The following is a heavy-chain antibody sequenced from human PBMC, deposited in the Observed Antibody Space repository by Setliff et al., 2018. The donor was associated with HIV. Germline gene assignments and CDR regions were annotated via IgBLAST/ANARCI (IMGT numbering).Heavy chain of an antibody. V-gene: IGHV4-4*07. J-gene: IGHJ4*02. CDR1: GGSMRGYY. CDR2: VYISGST. CDR3: ARQSYDFWSGPLGFDY. Sequence: SETLSLTCTVSGGSMRGYYWSWIRQPAGKGLEWIGRVYISGSTNYNPSLESRVTMSLDNSKNHFSLKLSSVTAADTAVYYCARQSYDFWSGPLGFDYWGQGTLVTVSS. D-gene: IGHD3-3*01.